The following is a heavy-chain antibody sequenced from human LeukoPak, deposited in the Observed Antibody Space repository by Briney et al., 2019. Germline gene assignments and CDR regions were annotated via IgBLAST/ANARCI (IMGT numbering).Heavy chain of an antibody. CDR1: GFSFGSSGMR. CDR2: IDWDGDK. V-gene: IGHV2-70*04. CDR3: ARSGVVTPRAFDV. D-gene: IGHD4-23*01. Sequence: QTLTLTCTFSGFSFGSSGMRVSWIRQSPGKALEWLARIDWDGDKFYSTSLKTRLTISKDTSKIRAVLTMTHMDPMDTATYYCARSGVVTPRAFDVWGQGTIVTVPS. J-gene: IGHJ3*01.